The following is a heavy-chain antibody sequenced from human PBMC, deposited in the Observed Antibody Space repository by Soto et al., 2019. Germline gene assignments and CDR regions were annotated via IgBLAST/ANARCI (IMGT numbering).Heavy chain of an antibody. Sequence: PGEFLRLSCAASGFTFSSYSMNWVRQAPGKGLEWVSSISSSSSYIYYADSVKGRFTISRDNAKNSLYLQMNSLRAEDTAVYYCARDGKQQLVHDYYYGMDVWGQGTTVTVSS. CDR1: GFTFSSYS. CDR3: ARDGKQQLVHDYYYGMDV. J-gene: IGHJ6*02. D-gene: IGHD6-13*01. V-gene: IGHV3-21*01. CDR2: ISSSSSYI.